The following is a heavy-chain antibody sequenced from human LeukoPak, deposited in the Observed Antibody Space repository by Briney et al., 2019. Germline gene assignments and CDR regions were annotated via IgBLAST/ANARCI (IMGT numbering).Heavy chain of an antibody. D-gene: IGHD4-17*01. V-gene: IGHV4-59*01. CDR1: GDSISSYY. J-gene: IGHJ4*02. Sequence: SETLSLTCTVSGDSISSYYWSWIRQPPGKGLEWIGYIYYSGSTNYNPSLKSRVTISVDTSKNQFSLRLSSVTAADTAVYYCARVLASYGDYEGFDYWGQGTLVTVSS. CDR3: ARVLASYGDYEGFDY. CDR2: IYYSGST.